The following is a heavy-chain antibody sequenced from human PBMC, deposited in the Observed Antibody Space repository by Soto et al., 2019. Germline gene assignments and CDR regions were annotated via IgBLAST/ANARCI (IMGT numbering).Heavy chain of an antibody. D-gene: IGHD6-6*01. CDR2: IYHSGST. Sequence: TLSLTCAVSGGSSSSGGYSWSWIRQPPGKGLEWIGYIYHSGSTYYNPSLKSRVTISVDRSKNQFSLKLSSVTAADTAVYYCARSGIAARPDFGWFDPWGQGTLLTVSS. V-gene: IGHV4-30-2*01. CDR1: GGSSSSGGYS. CDR3: ARSGIAARPDFGWFDP. J-gene: IGHJ5*02.